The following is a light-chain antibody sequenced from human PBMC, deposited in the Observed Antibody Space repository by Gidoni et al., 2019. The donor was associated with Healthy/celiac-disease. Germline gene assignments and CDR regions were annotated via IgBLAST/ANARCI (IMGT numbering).Light chain of an antibody. CDR1: QSVSSSY. J-gene: IGKJ4*01. CDR2: GAS. V-gene: IGKV3-20*01. CDR3: QQYGSSPALT. Sequence: EIVLTPSPGTLSLSPWERATLSCSASQSVSSSYLAWYQQKPGQAPRLLLYGASSRATGIPDRFIGSGSGTDFTLTISRLEPEDFAVYYCQQYGSSPALTFGGGTKVEIK.